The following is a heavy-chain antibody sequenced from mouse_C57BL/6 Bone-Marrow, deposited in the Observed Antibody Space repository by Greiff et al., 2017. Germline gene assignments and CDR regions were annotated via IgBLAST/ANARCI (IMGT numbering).Heavy chain of an antibody. Sequence: QVQLQQPGAELVKPGASVKLSCKASGYTFTSYWMHWVKQRPGQDLEWIGMIHPNSGSTNYNEKFKSKATLTVDKSSSTAYMQLSSLTSEDSAVYYCANYYGSSGFAYWGQGTLVTVSA. V-gene: IGHV1-64*01. CDR2: IHPNSGST. J-gene: IGHJ3*01. CDR3: ANYYGSSGFAY. CDR1: GYTFTSYW. D-gene: IGHD1-1*01.